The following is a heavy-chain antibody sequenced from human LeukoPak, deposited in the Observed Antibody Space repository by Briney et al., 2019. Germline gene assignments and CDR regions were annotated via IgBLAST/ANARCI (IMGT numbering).Heavy chain of an antibody. D-gene: IGHD4-17*01. CDR2: IKEDASEK. CDR3: AAVSPSYVDGYYYYYGLDV. J-gene: IGHJ6*02. CDR1: GFTFNFYW. Sequence: GGSLRLSCAASGFTFNFYWMGWVRQAPGKGLEWVANIKEDASEKFYVDSVKGRFTISRDNAKNSLFLQMNSLRAEDTAVYYCAAVSPSYVDGYYYYYGLDVWGQGSNVSVSS. V-gene: IGHV3-7*02.